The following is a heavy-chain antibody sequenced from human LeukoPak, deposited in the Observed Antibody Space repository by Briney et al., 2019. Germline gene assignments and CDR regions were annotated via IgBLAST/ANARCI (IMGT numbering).Heavy chain of an antibody. CDR3: ARDQGGEQSY. CDR2: ISSFSGTI. V-gene: IGHV3-48*01. CDR1: GFTFSNAW. J-gene: IGHJ4*02. Sequence: GGSLRLSCAASGFTFSNAWMSWVRQAPGKGLEWVSYISSFSGTIYYADSVKGRFTISRDNAKNSLYLQMNSLRAEDTAVYYCARDQGGEQSYWGQGTLVTVSS. D-gene: IGHD3-16*01.